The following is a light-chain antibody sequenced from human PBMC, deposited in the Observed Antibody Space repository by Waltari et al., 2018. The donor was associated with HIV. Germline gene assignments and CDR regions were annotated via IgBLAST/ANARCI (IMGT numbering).Light chain of an antibody. J-gene: IGKJ2*01. V-gene: IGKV3-11*01. CDR2: DAS. CDR1: HSVSDY. CDR3: QQRTSWSPNT. Sequence: EIVLTQSPATLSLSPGERHTISCRASHSVSDYLAWYQQKPGQPPRLLIYDASNRAAGIPARFSGSGSGTDFTLTISSLEPEDFAVYYCQQRTSWSPNTFGQGTKLEIK.